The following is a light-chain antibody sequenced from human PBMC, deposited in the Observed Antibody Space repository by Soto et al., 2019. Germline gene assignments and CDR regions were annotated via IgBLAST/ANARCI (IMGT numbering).Light chain of an antibody. J-gene: IGKJ5*01. V-gene: IGKV3-11*01. Sequence: ETVLTQSPATLSLSPGERATLSCRANQSVSIYLAWYQQKPGQAPRLLIYDASKRAPGIPARFSGSGSGTDFTLTISRLEPADFAVYYCQQYGSSPITFGQGTRLEIK. CDR1: QSVSIY. CDR2: DAS. CDR3: QQYGSSPIT.